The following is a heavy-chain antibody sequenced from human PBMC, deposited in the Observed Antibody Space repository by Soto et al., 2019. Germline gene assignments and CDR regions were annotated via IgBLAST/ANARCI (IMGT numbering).Heavy chain of an antibody. CDR3: ARDGYYGSGSADY. CDR1: GYTFTRYG. CDR2: ISAYNGNT. D-gene: IGHD3-10*01. V-gene: IGHV1-18*01. J-gene: IGHJ4*02. Sequence: QVQLVQSGAEVKKPGASVKVSCKASGYTFTRYGISWVRQAPGQGLEWMGWISAYNGNTNYAQKLQGRVTMTTDTSRSTAYMEVRSLRSGDTAVDDCARDGYYGSGSADYWGQGTLVTVSS.